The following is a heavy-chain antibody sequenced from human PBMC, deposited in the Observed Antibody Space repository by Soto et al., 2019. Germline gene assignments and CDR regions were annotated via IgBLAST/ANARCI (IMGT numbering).Heavy chain of an antibody. CDR1: GFTVSSNY. CDR2: VYSDGST. J-gene: IGHJ4*02. V-gene: IGHV3-53*01. Sequence: EVQLVESGGGLIQPGGSLRLSCAASGFTVSSNYMSWVRQAPGKGLECVSVVYSDGSTYHADSVKGRFTISRDNSKSTLYLQLNSLRAEDTAVYYCASGSGWYSFDYWGQGTLVTVSS. D-gene: IGHD6-19*01. CDR3: ASGSGWYSFDY.